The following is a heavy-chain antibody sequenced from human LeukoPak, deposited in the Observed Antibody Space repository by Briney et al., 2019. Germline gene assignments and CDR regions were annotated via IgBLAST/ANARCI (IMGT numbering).Heavy chain of an antibody. Sequence: VASVEVSCKVSGYTLTELSMHWVRQAPGKGLEWMGGFDPEDGETIYAQKFQGRVTMTEDTSTDTAYMELSSLRSEDTAVYYCATVVVGATGYYYGMDVWGQGTTVTVSS. CDR3: ATVVVGATGYYYGMDV. J-gene: IGHJ6*02. CDR1: GYTLTELS. D-gene: IGHD1-26*01. CDR2: FDPEDGET. V-gene: IGHV1-24*01.